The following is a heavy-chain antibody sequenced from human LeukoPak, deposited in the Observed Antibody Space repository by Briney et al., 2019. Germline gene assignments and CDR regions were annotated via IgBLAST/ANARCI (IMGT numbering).Heavy chain of an antibody. D-gene: IGHD2-2*01. CDR3: ARVKKDVVVPAAMRDYYYYGMDV. V-gene: IGHV3-21*01. CDR2: ISSSSSYI. Sequence: GGSLRLSCAASGFTFSSYSMNWVRQAPGKGLDWVSSISSSSSYIYYADSVKGRFTISRDNAKNSLYLQMNSLRAEDTAVYYCARVKKDVVVPAAMRDYYYYGMDVWGQGTTVTVSS. J-gene: IGHJ6*02. CDR1: GFTFSSYS.